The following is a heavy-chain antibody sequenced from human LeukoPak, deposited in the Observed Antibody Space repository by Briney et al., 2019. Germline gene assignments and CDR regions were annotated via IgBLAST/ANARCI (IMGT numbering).Heavy chain of an antibody. D-gene: IGHD3-16*01. CDR1: GYSFTSYC. CDR2: IYPGDSDA. J-gene: IGHJ6*03. Sequence: GESLKISCNGSGYSFTSYCTSWVRQMPRKGLEWMGFIYPGDSDARYSPSFQGQVTISADKSISTAYLQWSSLKASDTAMYYCARTDYDAYYYYYMDVWGKGTTVTVSS. V-gene: IGHV5-51*01. CDR3: ARTDYDAYYYYYMDV.